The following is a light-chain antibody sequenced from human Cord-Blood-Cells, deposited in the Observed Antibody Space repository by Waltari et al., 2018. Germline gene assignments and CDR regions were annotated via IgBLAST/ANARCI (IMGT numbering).Light chain of an antibody. Sequence: SVLTRPPSVSAPPGQRVTISCPGSRSNIRAGYDVHWYQQLPGTAPKLLIYGNSNRPSGVPDRFSGSKSGTSASLAITGLQAEDEADYYCQSYDSSLSGYVFGTGTMVTVL. CDR1: RSNIRAGYD. J-gene: IGLJ1*01. CDR2: GNS. CDR3: QSYDSSLSGYV. V-gene: IGLV1-40*01.